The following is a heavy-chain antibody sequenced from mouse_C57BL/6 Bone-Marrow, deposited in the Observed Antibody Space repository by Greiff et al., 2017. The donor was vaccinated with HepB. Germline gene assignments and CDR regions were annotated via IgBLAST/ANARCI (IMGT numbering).Heavy chain of an antibody. Sequence: EVKLMESGGDLVKPGGSLKLSCAASGFTFSSYGMSWVRQTPDKRLEWVATISSGGSYTYYPDSVKGRVTISRDNAKNTLYLQMSSLKSEDTAMYYCASRLHGAWFAYWGQGTLVTVSA. CDR2: ISSGGSYT. D-gene: IGHD2-4*01. J-gene: IGHJ3*01. CDR3: ASRLHGAWFAY. V-gene: IGHV5-6*01. CDR1: GFTFSSYG.